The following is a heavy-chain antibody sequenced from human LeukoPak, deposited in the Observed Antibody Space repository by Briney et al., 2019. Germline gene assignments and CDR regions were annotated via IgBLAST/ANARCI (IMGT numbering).Heavy chain of an antibody. J-gene: IGHJ3*02. CDR2: IYYSGST. CDR3: AREGHNDSSGYDDAFDI. V-gene: IGHV4-59*01. CDR1: GGSISSYY. Sequence: SDTLSLTCTVSGGSISSYYWSWIRQPPGKGLEWIGYIYYSGSTNYNPSLKSRVTISVDTSKNQFPLKLSSVTAADTAVYYCAREGHNDSSGYDDAFDIWGQGTMVTVSS. D-gene: IGHD3-22*01.